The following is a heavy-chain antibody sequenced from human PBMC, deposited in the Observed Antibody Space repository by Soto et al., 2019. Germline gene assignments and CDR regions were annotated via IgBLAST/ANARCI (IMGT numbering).Heavy chain of an antibody. CDR3: ARDSSGWGGWFDP. D-gene: IGHD6-19*01. V-gene: IGHV4-59*01. Sequence: SETLSVTCTVAVGSISSYYWSWIRQPPGKGLEWIGYMYYIGSTNYNPSLKSRVTISVDTSKNQFSLKLSSVTAADTAVYYCARDSSGWGGWFDPWGQGTLVTSPQ. CDR2: MYYIGST. CDR1: VGSISSYY. J-gene: IGHJ5*02.